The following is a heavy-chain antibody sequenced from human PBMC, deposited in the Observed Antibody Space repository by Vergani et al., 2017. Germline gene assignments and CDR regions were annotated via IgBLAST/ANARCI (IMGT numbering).Heavy chain of an antibody. CDR1: GGTFSSSA. CDR2: IIPIFDTA. V-gene: IGHV1-69*14. J-gene: IGHJ4*02. CDR3: ARDLPPGY. Sequence: QGQLAQSGAEVKKPGSSVKVSCKASGGTFSSSAINWVRQAPGQGLEWMGGIIPIFDTADYAQKFQGRLTITADKSTSTAYMELSSLRSDDTAVYYCARDLPPGYWGQGTLVTVSS.